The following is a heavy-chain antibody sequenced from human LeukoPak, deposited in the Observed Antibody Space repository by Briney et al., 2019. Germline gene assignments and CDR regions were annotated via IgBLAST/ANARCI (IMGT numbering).Heavy chain of an antibody. V-gene: IGHV3-21*01. D-gene: IGHD3-22*01. J-gene: IGHJ4*02. CDR2: ISSSSSYI. CDR3: ARDVGPNYYDSHPGY. Sequence: PGGSLRLSCAASGFTLRNYAMSWVRQAPGKGLEWVSSISSSSSYIYYADSVKGRFTISRDNAKNPLYLQMNSLRAEDTAVYYCARDVGPNYYDSHPGYWGQGTLVTVSS. CDR1: GFTLRNYA.